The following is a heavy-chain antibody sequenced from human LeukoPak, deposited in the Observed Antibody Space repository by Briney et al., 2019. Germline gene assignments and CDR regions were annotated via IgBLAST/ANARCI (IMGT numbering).Heavy chain of an antibody. CDR3: ARETGGGTHFDY. V-gene: IGHV3-30-3*01. CDR1: GFTFSTYA. D-gene: IGHD2-15*01. CDR2: IAYDGTNK. Sequence: GGSLRLSCVASGFTFSTYAMHWVRQAPGKGLEWVAVIAYDGTNKYYADSVKGRFTISRDNSKNTLSLQVNSLWAGDTAVYYCARETGGGTHFDYWGQGTLVTVSS. J-gene: IGHJ4*02.